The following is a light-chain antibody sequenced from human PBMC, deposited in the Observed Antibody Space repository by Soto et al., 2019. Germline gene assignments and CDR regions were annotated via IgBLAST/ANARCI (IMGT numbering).Light chain of an antibody. CDR1: TGGVTSGHW. Sequence: QAVVTQEPSLTVSPGGTVTLTCGSRTGGVTSGHWPYWIQQKPGQAPRTLIYDTYSKHSWTPGRFSGSIVGGKAALTLSGAQPEDEADYYCFLSQSGDRLFGGGTKVTVL. CDR2: DTY. V-gene: IGLV7-46*01. J-gene: IGLJ3*02. CDR3: FLSQSGDRL.